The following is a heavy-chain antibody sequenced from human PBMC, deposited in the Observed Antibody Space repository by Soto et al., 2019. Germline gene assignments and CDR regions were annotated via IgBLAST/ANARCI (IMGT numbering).Heavy chain of an antibody. V-gene: IGHV3-23*01. CDR3: AKDRYLDHDSRGYLFDN. Sequence: PGGSMGLSIAASGFRFYIYAVAWVRQAPGKGLEWVSAISRYGDITYYADSVEGRFSISRDNSKNTLYLQMNSLRAEDTAVYYCAKDRYLDHDSRGYLFDNWGQGTLVTVSS. CDR2: ISRYGDIT. D-gene: IGHD3-22*01. CDR1: GFRFYIYA. J-gene: IGHJ4*02.